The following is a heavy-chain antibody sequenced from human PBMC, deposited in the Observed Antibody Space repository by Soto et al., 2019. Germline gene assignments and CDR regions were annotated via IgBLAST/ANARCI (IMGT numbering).Heavy chain of an antibody. CDR1: GFTFSSYS. V-gene: IGHV3-23*01. J-gene: IGHJ6*03. Sequence: GGSLTLSCAAAGFTFSSYSMSWVRQAPGKGVEWVSAISGSGGSTYYADSVKGRFTISRDNSKNTLYLQMNSLRAEDTAVYYCARELRYFDWSPLGYMDVWGKGTTVTVSS. CDR2: ISGSGGST. CDR3: ARELRYFDWSPLGYMDV. D-gene: IGHD3-9*01.